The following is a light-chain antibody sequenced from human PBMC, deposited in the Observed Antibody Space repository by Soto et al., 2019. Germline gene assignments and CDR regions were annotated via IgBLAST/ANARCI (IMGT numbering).Light chain of an antibody. CDR3: SAYTSGSTLSWV. Sequence: QSVLTQPASMSGSPGQSITISCTGTSSDVGGYNYVSWYQQHPGKAPKLMIYEVSNRPSGVSNRFSGSKSGNTASLTISGPQAEDEADYYCSAYTSGSTLSWVFGTGTKVTV. CDR2: EVS. J-gene: IGLJ1*01. CDR1: SSDVGGYNY. V-gene: IGLV2-14*01.